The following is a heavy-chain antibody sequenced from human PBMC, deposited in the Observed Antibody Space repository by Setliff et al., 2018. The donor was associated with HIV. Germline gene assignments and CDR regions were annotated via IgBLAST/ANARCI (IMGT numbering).Heavy chain of an antibody. V-gene: IGHV1-69*16. Sequence: KASGGPFTSYTFAWVRQAPGQGLEWMGGIIPVIPLSKYAQKFQGRLTITTDESTSTAYMELSSLRPEDTAVYYCASARIPTGGTSTSFDYWGQGTLVTVSS. CDR1: GGPFTSYT. CDR2: IIPVIPLS. J-gene: IGHJ4*02. D-gene: IGHD1-1*01. CDR3: ASARIPTGGTSTSFDY.